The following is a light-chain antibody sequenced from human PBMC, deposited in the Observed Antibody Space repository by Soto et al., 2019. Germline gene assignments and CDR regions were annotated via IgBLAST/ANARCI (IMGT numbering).Light chain of an antibody. J-gene: IGKJ1*01. Sequence: DSQMTESPSTLSASVGDRVTITCRASQSISSWLAWYQQKPGKAPKLLIYDASSLESGVPSRFSGSGSGTEFTLTISSLQPDDFATYYCQHYNSYGTFGQGTKVDVK. CDR2: DAS. V-gene: IGKV1-5*01. CDR1: QSISSW. CDR3: QHYNSYGT.